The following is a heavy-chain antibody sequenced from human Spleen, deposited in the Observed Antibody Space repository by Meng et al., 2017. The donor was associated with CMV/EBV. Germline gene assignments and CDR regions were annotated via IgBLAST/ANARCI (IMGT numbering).Heavy chain of an antibody. V-gene: IGHV1-8*03. Sequence: YTFTNYAINWVRQATGQGLEWMGWMNPNSGDTGYAEKFQGRVTVTRNTSISAAYMELSSLRSDDTAVYYCARGHRIQYYYDSSGYYNYWGQGILVTVSS. D-gene: IGHD3-22*01. J-gene: IGHJ4*02. CDR2: MNPNSGDT. CDR1: YTFTNYA. CDR3: ARGHRIQYYYDSSGYYNY.